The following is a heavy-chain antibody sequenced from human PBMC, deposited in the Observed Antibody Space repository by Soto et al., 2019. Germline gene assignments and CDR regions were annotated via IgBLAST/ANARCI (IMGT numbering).Heavy chain of an antibody. CDR1: GYSISSSNW. J-gene: IGHJ6*03. CDR3: ARAVHDYYYYMDV. Sequence: SETLSLTCAVSGYSISSSNWWGWIRQPPGKGLEWIGYIYYSGSTYYNPSLKSRVTMSVDTSKNQFSLKLSSVTAVDTAVYYCARAVHDYYYYMDVWGKGTTVTVSS. V-gene: IGHV4-28*03. CDR2: IYYSGST. D-gene: IGHD4-17*01.